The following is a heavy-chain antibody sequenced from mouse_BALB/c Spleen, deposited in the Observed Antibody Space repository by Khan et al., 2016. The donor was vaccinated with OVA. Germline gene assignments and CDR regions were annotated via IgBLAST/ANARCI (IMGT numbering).Heavy chain of an antibody. J-gene: IGHJ4*01. CDR2: INYSGST. D-gene: IGHD1-3*01. CDR1: GYSITSDYA. CDR3: ARECSRYNEAMDY. Sequence: VQLKQSGPGLVNPSQSLSLTCTVTGYSITSDYAWNWIRPFPGNKLEWMGYINYSGSTNYNPALKSRISITRDTSKNQFFLQLNSVTTEDTATYTCARECSRYNEAMDYWGQGTSVTVSS. V-gene: IGHV3-2*02.